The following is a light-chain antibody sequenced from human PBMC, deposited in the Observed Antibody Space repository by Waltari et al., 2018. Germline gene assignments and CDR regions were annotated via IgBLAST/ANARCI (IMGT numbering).Light chain of an antibody. CDR3: QSYDTSIRV. Sequence: NFVLTQPHSVSESPEKTVAISCTRNNGSIAANYVQWYQQRPGSSSTSVMYQNDQRPSGVSGRFSGSIDSSSNSASLTISGLRTDDEADYFCQSYDTSIRVFGGGTKLTVL. V-gene: IGLV6-57*01. CDR2: QND. CDR1: NGSIAANY. J-gene: IGLJ3*02.